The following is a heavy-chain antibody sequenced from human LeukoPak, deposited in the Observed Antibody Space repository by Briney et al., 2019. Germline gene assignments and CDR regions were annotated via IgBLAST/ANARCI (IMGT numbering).Heavy chain of an antibody. CDR2: VSSGSNTI. V-gene: IGHV3-48*01. CDR3: ARAGRGWYYFDY. CDR1: GFTFSSYS. D-gene: IGHD6-19*01. J-gene: IGHJ4*02. Sequence: PGGSLRLSCAASGFTFSSYSMNWVRQAPGKGLEWVSYVSSGSNTIYYAESVKGRFTISRENARDSLYLQMNNVRAGDTAVYYCARAGRGWYYFDYWGPGTLVTVSS.